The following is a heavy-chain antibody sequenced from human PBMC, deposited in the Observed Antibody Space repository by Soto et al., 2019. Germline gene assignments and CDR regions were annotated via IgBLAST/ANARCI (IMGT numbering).Heavy chain of an antibody. V-gene: IGHV4-61*01. CDR1: GDSVSNDNYY. Sequence: QVQLQESGPGLVKPSETLSLTCAVSGDSVSNDNYYWSWIRQPPGKVLEWIGYIYYSGTTNYNSYLECRLSLSVDMSKNQCSLKLASVTAADTAVYFWARSQRGRTAFTFDYWGQGALVTVSS. CDR3: ARSQRGRTAFTFDY. CDR2: IYYSGTT. D-gene: IGHD3-16*01. J-gene: IGHJ4*02.